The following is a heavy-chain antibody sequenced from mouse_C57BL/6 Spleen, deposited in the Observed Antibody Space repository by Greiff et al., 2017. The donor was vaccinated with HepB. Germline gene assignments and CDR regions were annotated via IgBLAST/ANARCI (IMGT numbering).Heavy chain of an antibody. V-gene: IGHV5-17*01. CDR3: AKPSYDYDGNWFAY. CDR1: GFTFSDYG. CDR2: ISSGSSTI. J-gene: IGHJ3*01. D-gene: IGHD2-4*01. Sequence: EVMLVESGGGLVKPGGSLKLSCAASGFTFSDYGMHWVRQAPEKGLEWVAYISSGSSTIYYADTVKGRFTISRDNAKNTLFLQMTSLRSEDTAMYYCAKPSYDYDGNWFAYWGQGTLVTVSA.